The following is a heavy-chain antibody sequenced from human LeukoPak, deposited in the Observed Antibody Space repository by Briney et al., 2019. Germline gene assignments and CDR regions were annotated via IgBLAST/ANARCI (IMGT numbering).Heavy chain of an antibody. J-gene: IGHJ4*02. V-gene: IGHV3-66*02. CDR2: IYSGGST. CDR1: GFTVSSNY. Sequence: GGSLRLSCAASGFTVSSNYMSWVRQALGKGLEWVSVIYSGGSTYYADSVKGRFTISRDNSKNTLYLQMNSLRAEDTAVYYCARTFLGDYFDYWGQGTLVTVSS. D-gene: IGHD3-16*01. CDR3: ARTFLGDYFDY.